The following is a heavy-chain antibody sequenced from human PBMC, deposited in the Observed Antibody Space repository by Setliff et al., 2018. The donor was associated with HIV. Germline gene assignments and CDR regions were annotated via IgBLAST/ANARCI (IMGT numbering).Heavy chain of an antibody. CDR1: GFTFNYHA. CDR2: ISGSGDST. CDR3: AKDYTPTFWEYNWFDV. V-gene: IGHV3-23*01. J-gene: IGHJ5*02. D-gene: IGHD3-16*01. Sequence: GGSLRLSCAASGFTFNYHAMTWVRQAPGKGLEWVSGISGSGDSTFYAHSVKGRFTISRDNSRDTLYLEMNNLRAEDTALYHCAKDYTPTFWEYNWFDVWGQGTQVTVSS.